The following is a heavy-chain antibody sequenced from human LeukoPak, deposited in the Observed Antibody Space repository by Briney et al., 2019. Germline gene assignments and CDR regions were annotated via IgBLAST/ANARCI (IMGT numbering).Heavy chain of an antibody. J-gene: IGHJ4*02. CDR1: GGSISSSSYY. Sequence: SETLSLTCTVSGGSISSSSYYWGWIRQPPGKGLEWIGSIYYSGSTYYNPSLKSRVTISVDTSKNQFSPKLSSVTAADTAVYYCARSYSGIVGATIFDYWGQGTLVTVSS. D-gene: IGHD1-26*01. V-gene: IGHV4-39*07. CDR2: IYYSGST. CDR3: ARSYSGIVGATIFDY.